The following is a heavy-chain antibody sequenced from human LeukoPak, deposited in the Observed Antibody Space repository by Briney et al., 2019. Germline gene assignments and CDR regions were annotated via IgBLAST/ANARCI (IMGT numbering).Heavy chain of an antibody. CDR2: ISYDGSNK. CDR1: GFTFSSYG. J-gene: IGHJ6*02. D-gene: IGHD3-10*01. CDR3: AKDLYYGSAYYYGMDV. V-gene: IGHV3-30*18. Sequence: GRSLRLSCAASGFTFSSYGMHWVRQAPGKGLEWVAVISYDGSNKYYADSVKGRFTISRDNSKNTLCLQMNSLRAEDTAVYYCAKDLYYGSAYYYGMDVWGQGTTVTVSS.